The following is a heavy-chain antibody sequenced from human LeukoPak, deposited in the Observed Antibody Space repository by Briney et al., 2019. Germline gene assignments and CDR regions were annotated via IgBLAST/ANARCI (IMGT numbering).Heavy chain of an antibody. V-gene: IGHV1-18*01. D-gene: IGHD3-10*01. CDR1: GYTFTSYG. Sequence: ASVKVSCKASGYTFTSYGISWVRQAPGQGLEWMGWISAYNGNTNYAQKLQGRVTMTTDTSTSTAYMELRSLRSDDTAVYYCARDPDRYYYGSGSYPGMDVWGQGTTVTVSS. CDR2: ISAYNGNT. J-gene: IGHJ6*01. CDR3: ARDPDRYYYGSGSYPGMDV.